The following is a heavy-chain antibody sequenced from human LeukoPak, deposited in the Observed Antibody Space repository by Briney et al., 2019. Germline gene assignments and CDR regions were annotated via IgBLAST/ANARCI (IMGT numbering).Heavy chain of an antibody. D-gene: IGHD1-1*01. V-gene: IGHV3-66*01. J-gene: IGHJ6*02. CDR2: IYSGGST. CDR1: GLTGSSNF. CDR3: ASSGTASRGAMDV. Sequence: PGGSLRLSCAASGLTGSSNFITWVRQAPGKGLEWVSAIYSGGSTFYADSVRGRFNISRDNSRKTMFLQMSSLRVEDAGVYYCASSGTASRGAMDVWGQGTTVTVSS.